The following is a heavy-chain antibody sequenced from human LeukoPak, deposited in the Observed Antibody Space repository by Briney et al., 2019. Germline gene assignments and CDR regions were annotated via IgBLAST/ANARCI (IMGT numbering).Heavy chain of an antibody. CDR1: GFTFSSYA. Sequence: PGRSLRLSCAASGFTFSSYAMHWVRQAPGKGLEWVAVISYDGSNKYYADSVKGRFTISRDNSKNTLYLQMNSLRAEDTAVYYCARSTTVTTSDWYFDLWGRGTLVTVSS. J-gene: IGHJ2*01. CDR3: ARSTTVTTSDWYFDL. V-gene: IGHV3-30*04. D-gene: IGHD4-11*01. CDR2: ISYDGSNK.